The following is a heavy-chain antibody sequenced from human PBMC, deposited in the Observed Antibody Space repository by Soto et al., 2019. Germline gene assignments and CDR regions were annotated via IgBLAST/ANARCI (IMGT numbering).Heavy chain of an antibody. J-gene: IGHJ4*02. D-gene: IGHD2-15*01. CDR1: GFTFSSYA. CDR3: ARFKGCSGGSCYSYFDY. CDR2: ISYDGSNK. Sequence: QVQLVESGGGVVQPGRSLRLSCAASGFTFSSYAMHWVRQAPGKGLEWVAVISYDGSNKYYAYSVKGRFTISRDNSKNTLYLQMNSLRAEDTAVYYCARFKGCSGGSCYSYFDYWGQGTLVTVSS. V-gene: IGHV3-30-3*01.